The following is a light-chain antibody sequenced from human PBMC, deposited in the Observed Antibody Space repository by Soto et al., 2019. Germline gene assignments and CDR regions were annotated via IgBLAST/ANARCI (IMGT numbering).Light chain of an antibody. J-gene: IGKJ3*01. CDR3: QQYGSSRFT. Sequence: EIVLTQSPGTLSLSPGERATLSCRASQSISSSYLAWYQQKPGQAPRLRVYGASSRATGIPDRFSGCGSGTDFTLTISRLESEDFAVYYCQQYGSSRFTFGPGTKVDIK. V-gene: IGKV3-20*01. CDR2: GAS. CDR1: QSISSSY.